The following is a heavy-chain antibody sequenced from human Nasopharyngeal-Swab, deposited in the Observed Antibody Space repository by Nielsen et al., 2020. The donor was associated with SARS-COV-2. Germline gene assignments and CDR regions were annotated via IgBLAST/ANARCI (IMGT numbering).Heavy chain of an antibody. CDR2: I. J-gene: IGHJ6*02. CDR3: AKEGYYDFWSGYYATHYYGMDV. CDR1: GFTFSSYS. Sequence: GGSLRLSCAASGFTFSSYSMNWVRQAPGKGLEWVSYIYYADSVKGRFTISRDNAKNSLYLQMNSLRAEDTAVYYCAKEGYYDFWSGYYATHYYGMDVWGQGTTVTVSS. D-gene: IGHD3-3*01. V-gene: IGHV3-21*01.